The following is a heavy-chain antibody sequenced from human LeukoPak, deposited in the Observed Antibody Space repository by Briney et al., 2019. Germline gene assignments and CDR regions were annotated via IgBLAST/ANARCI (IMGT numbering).Heavy chain of an antibody. V-gene: IGHV5-10-1*01. D-gene: IGHD3-10*01. CDR1: GYSFTSYW. Sequence: GESLKISCKGSGYSFTSYWISWVRQMPGKGLEWMGRIDPSDSYTNYSPSFQGHVTISADKSISTAYLQWSSLKASDTAMYYCARHGLYGSGSYYRFEIWFDPWGQGTLGTVSS. J-gene: IGHJ5*02. CDR2: IDPSDSYT. CDR3: ARHGLYGSGSYYRFEIWFDP.